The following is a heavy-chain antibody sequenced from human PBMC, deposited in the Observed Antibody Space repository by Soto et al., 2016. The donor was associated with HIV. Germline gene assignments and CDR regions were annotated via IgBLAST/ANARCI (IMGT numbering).Heavy chain of an antibody. J-gene: IGHJ3*02. CDR3: ARTNAFDI. CDR1: GGSMDGYH. CDR2: MFFSGNT. V-gene: IGHV4-59*01. Sequence: QVQLQESGPRLVKPSETLSLTCTVSGGSMDGYHWNWIRQPPGKGLEWIGSMFFSGNTYYNPSLKSRVTISIDTSKNQFFLTLSSVTDADAAVYYCARTNAFDIWAKGQWSPSLQ.